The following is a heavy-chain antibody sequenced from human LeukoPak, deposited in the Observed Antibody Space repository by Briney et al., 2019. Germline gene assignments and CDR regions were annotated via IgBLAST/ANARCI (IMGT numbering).Heavy chain of an antibody. Sequence: ASVKVSCTASGYTFTSYGISWLRPAPGQGLEWMGWISAYNGNTNYAQKLQGRVTMTTDTPTSTAYMELRSLRSDDTAVYYWAREDQEMATRYCGQGTLVTVSS. D-gene: IGHD5-24*01. CDR1: GYTFTSYG. J-gene: IGHJ4*02. V-gene: IGHV1-18*01. CDR3: AREDQEMATRY. CDR2: ISAYNGNT.